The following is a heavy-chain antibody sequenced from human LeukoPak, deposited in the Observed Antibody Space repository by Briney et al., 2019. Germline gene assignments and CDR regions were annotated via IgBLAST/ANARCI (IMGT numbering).Heavy chain of an antibody. CDR1: GFTFSSYG. J-gene: IGHJ4*02. CDR2: IWYDGSNK. Sequence: SGGSLRLSCAASGFTFSSYGMHWVRQAPGKGLEWVAVIWYDGSNKYYADSVKGRFTISRDNSKNTLYLQMNSLRAEDTAVYYCAREYSPTPHYDFWSGYRVFDYWGQGTLVTVSS. V-gene: IGHV3-33*01. CDR3: AREYSPTPHYDFWSGYRVFDY. D-gene: IGHD3-3*01.